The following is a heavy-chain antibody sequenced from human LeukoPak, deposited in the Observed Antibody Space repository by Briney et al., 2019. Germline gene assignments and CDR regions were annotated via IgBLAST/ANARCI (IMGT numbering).Heavy chain of an antibody. V-gene: IGHV3-30*02. J-gene: IGHJ4*02. Sequence: GGSLRLSCAASGFTFSSYGMHWVRQAPGKGLEWVAFIRYDGSNKYYADSVKGRFTISRDNSKNTLYLQMNSLRAEDTAVYYCAEPIAARFRALFDYWGQGTLVTVSS. CDR3: AEPIAARFRALFDY. D-gene: IGHD6-6*01. CDR1: GFTFSSYG. CDR2: IRYDGSNK.